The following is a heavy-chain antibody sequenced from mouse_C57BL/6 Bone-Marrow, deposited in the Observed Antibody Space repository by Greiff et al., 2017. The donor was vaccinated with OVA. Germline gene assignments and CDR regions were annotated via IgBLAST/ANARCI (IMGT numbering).Heavy chain of an antibody. D-gene: IGHD2-3*01. Sequence: VQLQQPGTELVKPGASVKLSCKASGYTFTSYWLPFLTPRPGQGLEWIGNINPSNGGTNYNEKFKSKATLTVDKSSSTAYMQLSSLTSEDSAVYYCAGGWLLQGFAYWGQGTLVTVSA. CDR2: INPSNGGT. CDR3: AGGWLLQGFAY. CDR1: GYTFTSYW. V-gene: IGHV1-53*01. J-gene: IGHJ3*01.